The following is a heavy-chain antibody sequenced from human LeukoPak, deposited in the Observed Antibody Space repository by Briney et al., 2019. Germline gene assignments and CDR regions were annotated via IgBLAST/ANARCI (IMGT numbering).Heavy chain of an antibody. Sequence: GGSLRLSCAASVFTFSSYSMNWVRQAPGKGLEWVSSISSSSSYIYYADSVKGRFTISRDNAKNSLYLQMNSLRAEDTAVYYCARTYDFWSGTTDYWGQGTLVTVSS. CDR1: VFTFSSYS. V-gene: IGHV3-21*01. CDR2: ISSSSSYI. J-gene: IGHJ4*02. CDR3: ARTYDFWSGTTDY. D-gene: IGHD3-3*01.